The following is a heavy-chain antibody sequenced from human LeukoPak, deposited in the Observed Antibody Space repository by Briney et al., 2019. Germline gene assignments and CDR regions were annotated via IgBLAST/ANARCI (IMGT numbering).Heavy chain of an antibody. D-gene: IGHD3-22*01. Sequence: GRSLRLSCAAPGFTFSSYGMHWVRQAPGKGLEWVAVISYDGSNKYYADSVKGRFTISRDNSKNTLYLQMNSLRAEDTAVYYCARHGGYYDSSGPWAFDIWGQGTMVTVSS. CDR1: GFTFSSYG. V-gene: IGHV3-30*03. CDR2: ISYDGSNK. CDR3: ARHGGYYDSSGPWAFDI. J-gene: IGHJ3*02.